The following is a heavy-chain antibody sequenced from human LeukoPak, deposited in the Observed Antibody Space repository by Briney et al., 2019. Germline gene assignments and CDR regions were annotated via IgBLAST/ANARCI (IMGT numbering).Heavy chain of an antibody. V-gene: IGHV3-7*01. CDR1: GFTFSNNW. CDR2: VKKDASEK. CDR3: ARDYEFWSGYTMPNFDY. J-gene: IGHJ4*02. D-gene: IGHD3-3*01. Sequence: GGSLRLSCAASGFTFSNNWMTWVRQAPGKGLEWVASVKKDASEKYYVDSVKGRFTISRDNAKNSLYLQMNSLRVEDTAVYYCARDYEFWSGYTMPNFDYWGQGTLVTVSS.